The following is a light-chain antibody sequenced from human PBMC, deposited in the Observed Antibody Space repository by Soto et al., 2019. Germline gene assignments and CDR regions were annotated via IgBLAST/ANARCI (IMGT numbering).Light chain of an antibody. CDR2: GSS. CDR3: QQYGTSLPRT. J-gene: IGKJ4*01. Sequence: IVLTQSPGTLSLSPGERATLSCGASQSVSGTDLAWYQQQPGQAPRLHIYGSSSRATGIPDSFSVSGGATDFFLTIIRLEREDVSLDYCQQYGTSLPRTSGGGTKVDIK. CDR1: QSVSGTD. V-gene: IGKV3-20*01.